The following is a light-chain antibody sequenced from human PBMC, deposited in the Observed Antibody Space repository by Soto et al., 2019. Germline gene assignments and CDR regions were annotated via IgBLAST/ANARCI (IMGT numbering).Light chain of an antibody. V-gene: IGKV3D-20*02. CDR2: GAS. Sequence: EIVLTQSPVTLSLSPGERATLSCRASQSVSSSYLAWYQQKPGQAPRLLIYGASNRATGIPARFSGSGSGTDFTLTISSLEPEDFAVYYCQQRSNWPLTFGGGTKVDIK. J-gene: IGKJ4*01. CDR3: QQRSNWPLT. CDR1: QSVSSSY.